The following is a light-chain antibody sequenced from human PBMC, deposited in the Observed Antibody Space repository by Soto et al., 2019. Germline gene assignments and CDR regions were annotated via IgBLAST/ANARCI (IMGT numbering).Light chain of an antibody. CDR3: QWYGNSPPLT. CDR1: QSISSTS. CDR2: GAS. Sequence: VLTQSPGTLSLSPGERATLSCRASQSISSTSLAWYQHQPGQAPRLLVSGASVRASGIPDRFSGGGSGTDFSLTIGRLEREDVGVDKYQWYGNSPPLTFGGGTKVEIK. J-gene: IGKJ4*01. V-gene: IGKV3-20*01.